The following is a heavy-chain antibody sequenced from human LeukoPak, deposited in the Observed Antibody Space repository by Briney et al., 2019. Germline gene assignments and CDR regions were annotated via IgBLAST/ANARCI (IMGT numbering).Heavy chain of an antibody. CDR2: IYYSGST. J-gene: IGHJ6*03. Sequence: PSETLSLTCTVSGGSISSSSYYWGWIRQPPGKGLEWIGSIYYSGSTYYNPSLKSRVTISVDTSKSQFSLKLSSVTAADTAVYYCARVGEFVVVTASTHSYYMDVWGKGTTVTVSS. V-gene: IGHV4-39*07. D-gene: IGHD2-21*02. CDR3: ARVGEFVVVTASTHSYYMDV. CDR1: GGSISSSSYY.